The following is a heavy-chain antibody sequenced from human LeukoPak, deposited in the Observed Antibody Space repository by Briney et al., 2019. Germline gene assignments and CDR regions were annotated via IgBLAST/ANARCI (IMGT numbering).Heavy chain of an antibody. CDR1: GGSISSSNYY. Sequence: PSETLSLTCTISGGSISSSNYYWGWIRRTPGKGLEWIGSIYFSGNTHYNPSLKSRVTMFVDLSKNQFSLQLSSVTAADTAVYYCARRGYCSTTSCSLFWFDPWGHGTLVTVSS. CDR2: IYFSGNT. D-gene: IGHD2-2*01. J-gene: IGHJ5*02. CDR3: ARRGYCSTTSCSLFWFDP. V-gene: IGHV4-39*01.